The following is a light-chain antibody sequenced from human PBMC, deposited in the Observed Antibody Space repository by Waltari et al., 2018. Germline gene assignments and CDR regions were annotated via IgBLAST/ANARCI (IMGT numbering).Light chain of an antibody. CDR1: SSNIGSSY. J-gene: IGLJ3*02. CDR3: EAWDDSLSVLV. V-gene: IGLV1-47*01. CDR2: RND. Sequence: QSVLTQPPSASGTPGQRVTISCSGSSSNIGSSYVYWYQQVPGTAPKLLIYRNDQRPQGVPGLFSGSKAGTAASLAISGLRSEDEADYYCEAWDDSLSVLVFGGGTKVTVL.